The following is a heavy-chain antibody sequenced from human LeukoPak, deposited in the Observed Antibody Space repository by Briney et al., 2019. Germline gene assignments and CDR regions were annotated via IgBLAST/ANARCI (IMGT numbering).Heavy chain of an antibody. CDR1: GFTFDDYG. D-gene: IGHD2-2*01. Sequence: PGGSLRLSSAASGFTFDDYGMSWVRQAPEKRKEWVSGINWNGGSTGYADSVKGRFTISRDKAKNSLYLQMNSLRAEDTALYHCARGVVPAATHPFDYWGQGTVVTVSS. CDR3: ARGVVPAATHPFDY. V-gene: IGHV3-20*01. CDR2: INWNGGST. J-gene: IGHJ4*02.